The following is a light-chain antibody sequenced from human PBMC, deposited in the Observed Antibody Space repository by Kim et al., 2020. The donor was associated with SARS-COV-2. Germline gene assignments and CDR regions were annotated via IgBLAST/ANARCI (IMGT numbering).Light chain of an antibody. V-gene: IGKV3-11*01. CDR3: QQRNNWWT. CDR1: QSVSSY. CDR2: DAS. J-gene: IGKJ1*01. Sequence: SLSPGERATLSCRSNQSVSSYLAWYQQKQGQAPRLLIYDASHRGIGIPPRCSGSGSGTDFTITISSLEPEDFAVYYCQQRNNWWTFGQGTKVDIK.